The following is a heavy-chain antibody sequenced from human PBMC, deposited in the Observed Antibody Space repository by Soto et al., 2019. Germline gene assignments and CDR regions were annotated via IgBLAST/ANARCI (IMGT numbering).Heavy chain of an antibody. CDR1: GGSVSSGSYY. V-gene: IGHV4-61*01. J-gene: IGHJ4*02. CDR2: IYYSGST. D-gene: IGHD3-16*02. Sequence: ETLSLTCTVSGGSVSSGSYYWSWIRQPPGKGLEWIGYIYYSGSTNYNPSLKSRVTISVDTSKNQFSLKLSSVTAADTAVYYCARYQAKMGELSPIDYWGQGTLVTVSS. CDR3: ARYQAKMGELSPIDY.